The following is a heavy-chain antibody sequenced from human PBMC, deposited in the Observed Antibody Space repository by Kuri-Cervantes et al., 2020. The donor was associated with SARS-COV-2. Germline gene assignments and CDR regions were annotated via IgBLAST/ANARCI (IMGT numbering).Heavy chain of an antibody. D-gene: IGHD6-13*01. CDR2: IIPIFGTP. CDR3: ASSGWVRGIAAAGIRERSGPNYYYYYMDV. CDR1: GGTFSSYA. J-gene: IGHJ6*03. Sequence: SVKVSCKASGGTFSSYAISWVRQAPGQGLEWMGGIIPIFGTPNYAQKFQGRVTITADDSTSTAYMELSSLRSEDTAVYYCASSGWVRGIAAAGIRERSGPNYYYYYMDVWGKGTTVTVSS. V-gene: IGHV1-69*13.